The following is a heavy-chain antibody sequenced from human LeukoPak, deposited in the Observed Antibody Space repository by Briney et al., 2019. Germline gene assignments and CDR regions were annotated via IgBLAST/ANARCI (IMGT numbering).Heavy chain of an antibody. CDR3: ARVGAFRSHYDFWSGPRKVYWFDP. Sequence: ASVKVSCKASGYTFTSYDINWVRQATGQGLEWMGWMNPNSGNTGYAQKFQGRVTMTSNTSISTAYMELSSLRSEDTAVYYCARVGAFRSHYDFWSGPRKVYWFDPWGQGTMVTVSS. J-gene: IGHJ5*02. CDR1: GYTFTSYD. V-gene: IGHV1-8*01. CDR2: MNPNSGNT. D-gene: IGHD3-3*01.